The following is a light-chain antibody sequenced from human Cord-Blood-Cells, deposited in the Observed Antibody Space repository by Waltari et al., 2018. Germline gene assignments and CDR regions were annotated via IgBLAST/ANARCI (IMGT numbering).Light chain of an antibody. CDR1: SSDVGGYNS. V-gene: IGLV2-14*01. CDR2: EVS. CDR3: SSYTSSSTHV. J-gene: IGLJ1*01. Sequence: QSALTQPASVSGSPGQSITISCTGTSSDVGGYNSVSWYQQHPGKPPKLMIYEVSNRPSGLSNRCSGSKSGNTASLTISGLQAEDEADYYCSSYTSSSTHVFGTGTKVTVL.